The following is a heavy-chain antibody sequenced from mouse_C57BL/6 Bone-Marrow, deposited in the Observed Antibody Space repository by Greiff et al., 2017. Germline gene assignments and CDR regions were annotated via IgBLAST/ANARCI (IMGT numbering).Heavy chain of an antibody. CDR1: GFTFSSYA. CDR3: ASKGSNSAWFAY. CDR2: ISDGGSYT. Sequence: EVKLVESGGGLVKPGGSLKLSCAASGFTFSSYAMSWVRQTPEKRLEWVATISDGGSYTYYPDNVKGRFTISRDNAKNNLYLQMSHLKSEDTAMYYCASKGSNSAWFAYWGRGTLVTVSA. V-gene: IGHV5-4*03. D-gene: IGHD2-5*01. J-gene: IGHJ3*01.